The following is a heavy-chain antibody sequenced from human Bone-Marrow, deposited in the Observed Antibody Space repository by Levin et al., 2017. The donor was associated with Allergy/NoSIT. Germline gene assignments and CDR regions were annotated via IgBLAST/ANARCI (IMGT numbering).Heavy chain of an antibody. V-gene: IGHV3-30-3*01. CDR3: ARGMTTVTTIGY. D-gene: IGHD4-17*01. CDR1: GFTFSSYA. CDR2: ISYDGSNK. Sequence: GGSLRLSCAASGFTFSSYAMHWVRQAPGKGLEWVAVISYDGSNKYYADSVKGRFTISRDNSKNTLYLQMNSLRAEDTAVYYCARGMTTVTTIGYWGQGTLVTVSS. J-gene: IGHJ4*02.